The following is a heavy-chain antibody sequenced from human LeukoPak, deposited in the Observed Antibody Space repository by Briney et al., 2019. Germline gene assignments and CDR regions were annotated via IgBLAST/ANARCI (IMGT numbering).Heavy chain of an antibody. J-gene: IGHJ4*02. Sequence: GGSLRLSCAASGFTFSSYSMNWVRQAPGKGLEWVSSISSSSSYIYHADSVKGRFTISRDNAKNSLYLQMNSLRAEDTAVYYCARVALKYCSSTSCYAGDYWGQGTLVTVSS. D-gene: IGHD2-2*01. CDR2: ISSSSSYI. CDR1: GFTFSSYS. V-gene: IGHV3-21*01. CDR3: ARVALKYCSSTSCYAGDY.